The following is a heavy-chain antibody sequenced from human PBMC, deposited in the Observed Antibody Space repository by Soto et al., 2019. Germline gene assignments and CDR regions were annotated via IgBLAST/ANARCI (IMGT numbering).Heavy chain of an antibody. CDR2: IYPGDSDT. CDR3: ARHIFCEVRYYYYYMDF. J-gene: IGHJ6*03. Sequence: PGESLKISCKGSGYSFTSYWIGWVRQMPGKGLEWMGIIYPGDSDTRYSPSFQGQVTISADKSISTAYLQWSSLKASDTAMYYCARHIFCEVRYYYYYMDFWGKGTTVTVFS. V-gene: IGHV5-51*01. CDR1: GYSFTSYW. D-gene: IGHD3-10*01.